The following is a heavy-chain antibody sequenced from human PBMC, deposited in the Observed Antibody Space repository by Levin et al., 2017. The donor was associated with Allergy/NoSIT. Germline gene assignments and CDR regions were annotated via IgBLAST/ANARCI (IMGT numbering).Heavy chain of an antibody. CDR2: ISSSSSYI. CDR1: GFTFSSSS. CDR3: AREGYCSSTSCWYGMDV. V-gene: IGHV3-21*01. D-gene: IGHD2-2*01. J-gene: IGHJ6*02. Sequence: LSLPCAASGFTFSSSSMNWVRQAPGKGLEWVSSISSSSSYIYYADSVKGRFTISRDNAKNSLYLQMNSLRAEDTAVYYCAREGYCSSTSCWYGMDVWGQGTTVTVSS.